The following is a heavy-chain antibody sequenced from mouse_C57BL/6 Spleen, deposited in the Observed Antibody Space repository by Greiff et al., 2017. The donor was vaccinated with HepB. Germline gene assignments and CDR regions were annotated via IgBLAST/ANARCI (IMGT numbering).Heavy chain of an antibody. Sequence: QVHVKQSGAELARPGASVKLSCKASGYTFTSYGISWVKQRTGQGLEWIGEIYPRSGNTYYNEKFKGKATLTADKSSSTAYMELRSLTSEDSAVYFCARRDYYGSSYGYFDVWGTGTTVTVSS. J-gene: IGHJ1*03. CDR2: IYPRSGNT. CDR3: ARRDYYGSSYGYFDV. CDR1: GYTFTSYG. D-gene: IGHD1-1*01. V-gene: IGHV1-81*01.